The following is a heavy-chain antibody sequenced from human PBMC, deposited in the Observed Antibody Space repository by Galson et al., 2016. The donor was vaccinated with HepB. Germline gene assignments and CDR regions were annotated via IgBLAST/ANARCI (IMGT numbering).Heavy chain of an antibody. CDR3: ARAPKGGGYGLDV. V-gene: IGHV3-13*04. D-gene: IGHD3-16*01. Sequence: SLRLSCAASGFNFSLYDMHWVRQVTGKGLEWVSAIATTGDTYYPGSVKGRFTTSRENAKNSMFLQMNSLRVGDTAVYYCARAPKGGGYGLDVWGKGTTVTVSS. J-gene: IGHJ6*04. CDR2: IATTGDT. CDR1: GFNFSLYD.